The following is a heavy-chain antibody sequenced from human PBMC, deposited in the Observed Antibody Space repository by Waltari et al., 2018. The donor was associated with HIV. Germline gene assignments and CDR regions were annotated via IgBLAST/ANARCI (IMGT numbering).Heavy chain of an antibody. CDR1: GYSPTQLS. V-gene: IGHV1-24*01. D-gene: IGHD3-9*01. CDR3: ASNDRPVYFFDY. CDR2: FDPEGDET. J-gene: IGHJ4*01. Sequence: QVVLIESGAEVKQPGGSVKVSCTVAGYSPTQLSMHWVRQAPGKGLEWMGGFDPEGDETIYAQKFQGRLSMTEDTSTDTAYMELRGLRSDDTAVYYCASNDRPVYFFDYWSHGTLVTVSS.